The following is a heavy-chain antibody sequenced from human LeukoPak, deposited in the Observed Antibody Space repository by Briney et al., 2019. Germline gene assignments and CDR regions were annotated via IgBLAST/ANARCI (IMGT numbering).Heavy chain of an antibody. J-gene: IGHJ3*02. CDR3: ASWEDRGGGAFDI. CDR1: GFTFSTYT. CDR2: ISRSCYI. D-gene: IGHD1-26*01. Sequence: GGSLRLSCAASGFTFSTYTMNWVRQAPGKGLEWVSSISRSCYIFYADSVKGRFTISRDNAEYAMYLQMNRGRGEDTALYYCASWEDRGGGAFDIWGQGTMVTVSS. V-gene: IGHV3-21*01.